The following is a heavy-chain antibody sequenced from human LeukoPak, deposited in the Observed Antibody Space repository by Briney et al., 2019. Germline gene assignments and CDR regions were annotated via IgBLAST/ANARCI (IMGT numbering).Heavy chain of an antibody. D-gene: IGHD3-22*01. CDR2: INHSGST. J-gene: IGHJ4*02. V-gene: IGHV4-34*01. CDR3: ARGYYDSSGYDY. Sequence: SETLSLTCAVYGGSFSGYYWSWIRQPPGKGLEWIGEINHSGSTNYNPSLTSRVTISVDTSKNQFSLKLSSVTAADTAVYYCARGYYDSSGYDYWGQGTLVTVSS. CDR1: GGSFSGYY.